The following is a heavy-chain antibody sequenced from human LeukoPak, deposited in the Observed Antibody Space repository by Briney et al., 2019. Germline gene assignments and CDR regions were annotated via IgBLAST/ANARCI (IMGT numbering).Heavy chain of an antibody. CDR2: SGIT. CDR3: ARHLGFCSSSSCYSWFGP. D-gene: IGHD2-2*01. J-gene: IGHJ5*02. Sequence: SETLSLTCTVSGGSISSFYWSWIRLPPGKGLEWIGYSGITNYNPSLKSRVTISVDTSKNQFSLKLSSVTAEDTAVYYCARHLGFCSSSSCYSWFGPWGRGTLVTVSS. V-gene: IGHV4-59*01. CDR1: GGSISSFY.